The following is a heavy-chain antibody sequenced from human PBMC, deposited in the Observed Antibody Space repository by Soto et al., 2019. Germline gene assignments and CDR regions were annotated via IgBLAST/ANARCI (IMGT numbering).Heavy chain of an antibody. CDR2: IYYSGST. D-gene: IGHD3-22*01. Sequence: SETLSLTCTVSGGSIISGDYYWSWIRQPPGKGLEWIGYIYYSGSTYYNPSLKSRVTISVDTSKNQFSLKLSSVTAADTAVYYCAISSSGYSHFDYWGQGTLVTVSS. J-gene: IGHJ4*02. CDR1: GGSIISGDYY. V-gene: IGHV4-30-4*01. CDR3: AISSSGYSHFDY.